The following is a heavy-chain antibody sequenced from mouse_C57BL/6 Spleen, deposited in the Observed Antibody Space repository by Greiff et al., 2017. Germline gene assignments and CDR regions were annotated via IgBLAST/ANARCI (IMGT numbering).Heavy chain of an antibody. V-gene: IGHV5-6*01. CDR3: ARQLVYYAMDY. J-gene: IGHJ4*01. CDR2: ISSGGGYT. Sequence: EVKLMESGGDLVKPGGSLKLSCAASGFTFSSYGMSWVRQTPDKRLEWVATISSGGGYTSYPDSVKGRFTISRDNAKNTLYLQMSSLKSENTAMYYCARQLVYYAMDYWGQGTSVTVSS. CDR1: GFTFSSYG.